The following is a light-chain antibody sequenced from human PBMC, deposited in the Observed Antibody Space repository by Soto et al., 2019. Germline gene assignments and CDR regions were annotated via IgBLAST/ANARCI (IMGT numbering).Light chain of an antibody. CDR3: QQSYSTPALT. Sequence: DIQMTQSPSSLSASVGDRVTITCRASQSISSYLYWYQQKPGKAPKLLIYAASSLQSGVPSRFSGSGSGTDFTLTISSLQPEDFATYSCQQSYSTPALTFGGGNKVESK. CDR1: QSISSY. V-gene: IGKV1-39*01. CDR2: AAS. J-gene: IGKJ4*01.